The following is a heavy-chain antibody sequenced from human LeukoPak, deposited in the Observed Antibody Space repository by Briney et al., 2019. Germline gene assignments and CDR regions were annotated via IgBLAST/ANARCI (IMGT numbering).Heavy chain of an antibody. Sequence: PGGSLRLSCAASGFTFSSYSMNWVRQAPGKGLEWVSSISSSSSYIYYADSVKGRFTISRDNAKNSLYLQMNSLRAEDTAVYYCARVGSGWSYFDYWGQGTLVTVSS. D-gene: IGHD6-19*01. CDR2: ISSSSSYI. CDR1: GFTFSSYS. J-gene: IGHJ4*02. V-gene: IGHV3-21*01. CDR3: ARVGSGWSYFDY.